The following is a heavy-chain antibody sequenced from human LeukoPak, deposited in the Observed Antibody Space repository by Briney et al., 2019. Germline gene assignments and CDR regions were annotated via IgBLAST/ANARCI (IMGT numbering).Heavy chain of an antibody. CDR1: GGSISSGGYY. CDR3: AGVSRAEKFDY. J-gene: IGHJ4*02. V-gene: IGHV4-31*03. CDR2: ICYSGST. D-gene: IGHD6-19*01. Sequence: PSETLSLTCTVPGGSISSGGYYWSWIRQHPGKGLEWIGYICYSGSTYYNPSLKSRVTISVDTSKNQFSLKLSSVTAADTAVYYCAGVSRAEKFDYWGQGTLVTVSS.